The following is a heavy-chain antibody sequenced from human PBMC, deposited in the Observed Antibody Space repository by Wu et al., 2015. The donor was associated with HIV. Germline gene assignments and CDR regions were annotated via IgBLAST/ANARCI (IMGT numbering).Heavy chain of an antibody. D-gene: IGHD3-10*01. CDR2: ILPMFGTT. CDR3: CVVEVGKVTLCRLLRLGAGRERDLVRYPYRSFQ. Sequence: QVLLVQSGAELKKPGSSVKVSCKTSGDSFNKYGFSWVRQAPGQGLEWMGRILPMFGTTNYAQKFQGRVTITADESTSTIYMELKSLRSEDSAVFSVCVVEVGKVTLCRLLRLGAGRERDLVRYPYRSFQ. J-gene: IGHJ1*01. V-gene: IGHV1-69*13. CDR1: GDSFNKYG.